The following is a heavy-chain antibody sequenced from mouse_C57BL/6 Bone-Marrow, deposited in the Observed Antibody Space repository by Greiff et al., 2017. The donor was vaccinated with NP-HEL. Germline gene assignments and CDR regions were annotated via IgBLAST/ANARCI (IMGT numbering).Heavy chain of an antibody. CDR2: INPYNGGT. J-gene: IGHJ2*01. CDR3: ARGRLWDDY. D-gene: IGHD1-1*02. CDR1: GYTFTDYY. V-gene: IGHV1-19*01. Sequence: VQLQQSGPVLVKPGASVKMSCKASGYTFTDYYMNWVKQSHGKSLEWIGVINPYNGGTSYNQKFKGKATLTVDKSSSTAYMELNSLTSEDSAVYYCARGRLWDDYWGQGTTLTVSS.